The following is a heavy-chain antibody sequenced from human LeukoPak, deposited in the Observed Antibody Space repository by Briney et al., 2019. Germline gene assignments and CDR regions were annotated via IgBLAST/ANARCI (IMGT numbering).Heavy chain of an antibody. V-gene: IGHV4-39*01. D-gene: IGHD6-13*01. CDR3: ARGEDIAAAGLDY. CDR2: IYYSQTT. CDR1: AGSISSSTYY. J-gene: IGHJ4*02. Sequence: PSETLSLTCTVSAGSISSSTYYWGWIRQPPGKGLEWIGRIYYSQTTHYSPSLKSRGPITADTSQNQFCLTVTSMTAADTAVYYCARGEDIAAAGLDYWGQGTLVTVSS.